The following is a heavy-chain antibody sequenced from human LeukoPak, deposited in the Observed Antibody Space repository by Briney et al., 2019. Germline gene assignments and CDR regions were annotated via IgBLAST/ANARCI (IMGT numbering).Heavy chain of an antibody. Sequence: GGSLRLSCAASGFTFSSYAMSWVRQAPGKGLEWVSAISGSGGSTYYADSVKGRFTISRDNSKNTLYLQMNSLRAEDTAVYYCARTIAVAGEPLYNWFDPWGQGTLVTVSS. V-gene: IGHV3-23*01. CDR2: ISGSGGST. CDR1: GFTFSSYA. D-gene: IGHD6-19*01. CDR3: ARTIAVAGEPLYNWFDP. J-gene: IGHJ5*02.